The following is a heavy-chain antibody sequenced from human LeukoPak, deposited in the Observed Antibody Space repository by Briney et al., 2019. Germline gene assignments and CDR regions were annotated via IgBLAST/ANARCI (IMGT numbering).Heavy chain of an antibody. CDR3: TTASERYCSSTSCYYPGDY. CDR1: GFTFSSYT. J-gene: IGHJ4*02. D-gene: IGHD2-2*01. V-gene: IGHV3-30-3*01. Sequence: PGGSLRLSCAASGFTFSSYTIHWVRQPPGKGLEWVAVISFDGSNKYYADSVKGRFTISRDDSKNTLYLQMNSLKTEDTAVYYCTTASERYCSSTSCYYPGDYWGQGTLVTVSS. CDR2: ISFDGSNK.